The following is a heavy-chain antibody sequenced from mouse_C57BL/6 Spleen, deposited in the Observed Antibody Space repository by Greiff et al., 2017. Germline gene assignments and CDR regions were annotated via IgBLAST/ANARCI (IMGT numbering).Heavy chain of an antibody. CDR1: GYTFTDYE. CDR2: IDPETGGT. V-gene: IGHV1-15*01. Sequence: QVQLQQSGAELVRPGASVTLSCKASGYTFTDYEMHWVKQTPVHGLEWIGAIDPETGGTAYNQKFKGKAILTADKSSSTAYMELRSLTSEDSAVYYCHDYGSSYGYWGQGTTLTVSS. CDR3: HDYGSSYGY. J-gene: IGHJ2*01. D-gene: IGHD1-1*01.